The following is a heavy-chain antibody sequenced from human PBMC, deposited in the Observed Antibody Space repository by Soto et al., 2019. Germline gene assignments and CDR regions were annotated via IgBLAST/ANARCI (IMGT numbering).Heavy chain of an antibody. CDR2: IIPILGVT. Sequence: ASVKVSCKASGATFSSYTISWVRQAPGHGLEWVGRIIPILGVTNYAQKFQGRVTITADKSTSTAYMELSSLRSEDTAVYYCARGFDSSGYFHWLDPWGQGTLVTVSS. CDR1: GATFSSYT. D-gene: IGHD3-22*01. J-gene: IGHJ5*02. V-gene: IGHV1-69*02. CDR3: ARGFDSSGYFHWLDP.